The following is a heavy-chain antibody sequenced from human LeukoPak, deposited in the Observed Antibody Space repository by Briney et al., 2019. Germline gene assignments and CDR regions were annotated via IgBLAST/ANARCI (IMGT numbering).Heavy chain of an antibody. CDR3: ARGRGPIGPRDGYNFEGDAFDI. CDR2: IYHSGST. D-gene: IGHD5-24*01. CDR1: GGSISSGGYS. J-gene: IGHJ3*02. Sequence: PSQTLSLTCAVSGGSISSGGYSWSWIRQPPGKGLEWIGYIYHSGSTYYNPSLKSRVTISVDRSKNQFSLKLSSVTAADTAVYYCARGRGPIGPRDGYNFEGDAFDIWGQGTMVTVSS. V-gene: IGHV4-30-2*01.